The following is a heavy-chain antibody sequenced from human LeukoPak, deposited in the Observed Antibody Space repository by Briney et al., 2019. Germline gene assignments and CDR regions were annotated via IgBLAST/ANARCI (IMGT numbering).Heavy chain of an antibody. J-gene: IGHJ4*02. CDR2: IGGRGGST. D-gene: IGHD3-22*01. V-gene: IGHV3-23*01. Sequence: GGSLRLSCAASGFTFSSYSMNWVRQAPGKGLVWVSSIGGRGGSTYYADSVKGRFTTSRDNSKNTLYLQMNSLRAEDTAVYYCAKGRGYYFDYWGQGTLVTVSS. CDR3: AKGRGYYFDY. CDR1: GFTFSSYS.